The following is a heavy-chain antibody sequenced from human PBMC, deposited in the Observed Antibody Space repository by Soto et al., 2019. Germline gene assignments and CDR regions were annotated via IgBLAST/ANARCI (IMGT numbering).Heavy chain of an antibody. CDR2: ISRGGTT. J-gene: IGHJ3*01. D-gene: IGHD6-19*01. Sequence: QVQLQESGPGLVKPSGTLSLTCAVSGGSISSSNWWTWVRQPPGKGLEWIGEISRGGTTNYKPSLKSRASISLNMSKNQFSLTLGSVTAADTAMYYCARDSASSGVFTWGQGTMVTVSS. V-gene: IGHV4-4*02. CDR1: GGSISSSNW. CDR3: ARDSASSGVFT.